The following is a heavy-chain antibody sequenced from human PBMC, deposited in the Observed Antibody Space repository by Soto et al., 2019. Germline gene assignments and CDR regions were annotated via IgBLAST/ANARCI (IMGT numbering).Heavy chain of an antibody. D-gene: IGHD2-2*01. CDR1: GFTFSSYA. Sequence: EVQLLESGGGLVQPGGSLRLSCAASGFTFSSYAMSWVRQAPGKGLEWVSAISGSGGSTYYADSVKGRFTISRDNSKNTLYLKMNSLRADDTAVYYCAKSPLSYCSSSSCYASDRANWFDPWGQGTLVTVSS. J-gene: IGHJ5*02. CDR2: ISGSGGST. V-gene: IGHV3-23*01. CDR3: AKSPLSYCSSSSCYASDRANWFDP.